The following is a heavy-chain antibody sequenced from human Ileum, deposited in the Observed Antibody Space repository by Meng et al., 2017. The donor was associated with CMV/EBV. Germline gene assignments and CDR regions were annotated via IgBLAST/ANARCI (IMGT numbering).Heavy chain of an antibody. D-gene: IGHD6-6*01. V-gene: IGHV4-4*02. J-gene: IGHJ4*02. CDR1: GGSSTKAYG. CDR3: TRDAAARPLEY. CDR2: IVDGGVT. Sequence: LTCDVSGGSSTKAYGWSWVRQHPGKGLEWVAAIVDGGVTAYNPALKSRVDISLDRPKNQFFLKVTSVTAADTAVYYCTRDAAARPLEYWGQGTLVTVSS.